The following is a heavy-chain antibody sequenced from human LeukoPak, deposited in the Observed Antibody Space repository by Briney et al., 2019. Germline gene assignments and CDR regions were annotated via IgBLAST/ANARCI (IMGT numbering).Heavy chain of an antibody. D-gene: IGHD7-27*01. V-gene: IGHV3-11*04. CDR3: GRGHWGLDY. J-gene: IGHJ4*02. CDR2: ISHTGTSM. CDR1: GFTFSDSY. Sequence: SGGSLRLSCAASGFTFSDSYMTWIRQAPGKGLEWVSYISHTGTSMFYGDSVKGRFTISRDNVKNSLYLQMNSLRAEDTAIYYCGRGHWGLDYWGQGTRVTVSS.